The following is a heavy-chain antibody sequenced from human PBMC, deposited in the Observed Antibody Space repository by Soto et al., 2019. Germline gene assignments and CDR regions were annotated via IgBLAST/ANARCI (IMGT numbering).Heavy chain of an antibody. J-gene: IGHJ5*02. Sequence: SETLSRTCSVSGGSISSYYWSWIRQPPGKGLEWIGYIYYSGSTNYNPSLKSRVTISVDTSKNQFSLKLSSVTAADTAVYYCARKPGWFDPWGQGTLVTVSS. CDR1: GGSISSYY. CDR2: IYYSGST. V-gene: IGHV4-59*08. CDR3: ARKPGWFDP.